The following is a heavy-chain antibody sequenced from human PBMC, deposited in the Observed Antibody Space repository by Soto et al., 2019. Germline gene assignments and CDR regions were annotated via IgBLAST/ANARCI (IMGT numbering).Heavy chain of an antibody. Sequence: QVQLQESGPGLVKPSQTLSLTCTVSGGSISSGGYYWSWIRQHPGKGLEWIGYIYYSGSTYYNPSLTGRVTIXVXTXXTQFSLKLSSVTAADTAVYYCARSGYSYGPNPLLYWGQGTLVTVSS. D-gene: IGHD5-18*01. CDR1: GGSISSGGYY. CDR2: IYYSGST. J-gene: IGHJ4*02. V-gene: IGHV4-31*03. CDR3: ARSGYSYGPNPLLY.